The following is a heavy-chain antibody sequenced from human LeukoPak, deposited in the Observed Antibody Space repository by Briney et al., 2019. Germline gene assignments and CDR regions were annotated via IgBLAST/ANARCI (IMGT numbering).Heavy chain of an antibody. CDR3: ARSSRVGATYYFDY. Sequence: ESGPALVKPTQTLTLTCTFSGFSLSTSGMCVSWIRQPPGKALEWLARIDWDDDKYYNTSPKTRLTISKDTSKNQVVLTMTNMDPVDTATYYCARSSRVGATYYFDYWGQGTLVTVSS. CDR1: GFSLSTSGMC. J-gene: IGHJ4*02. CDR2: IDWDDDK. V-gene: IGHV2-70*11. D-gene: IGHD1-26*01.